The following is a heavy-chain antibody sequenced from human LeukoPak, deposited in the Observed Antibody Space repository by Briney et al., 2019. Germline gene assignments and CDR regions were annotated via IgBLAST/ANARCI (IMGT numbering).Heavy chain of an antibody. CDR3: AADRWPGAPDYLDS. CDR2: TPKDPTTK. V-gene: IGHV3-30*03. J-gene: IGHJ4*02. D-gene: IGHD4-23*01. Sequence: GTPLKLTSSAHVYIHTPHFIHCPRQAPLQDLNRQAATPKDPTTKFYRDSVNGRFTISTDSSKNTVYLQMTGLGSEDTAIYYCAADRWPGAPDYLDSWGQGTLVTVSS. CDR1: VYIHTPHF.